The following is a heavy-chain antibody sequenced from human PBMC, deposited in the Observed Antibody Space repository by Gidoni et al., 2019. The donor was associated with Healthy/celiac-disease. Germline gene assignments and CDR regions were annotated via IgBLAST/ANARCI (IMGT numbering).Heavy chain of an antibody. D-gene: IGHD4-17*01. V-gene: IGHV4-59*01. Sequence: QVQLQESGPGLVKPSEPLSLTCPVSGGSISSYYWSWIRQPPGKGLEWIGYIYYSGSTNYNPSLKSRVTISVDTSKNQFSLKLSSVTAADTAVYYCARDETTVVTLGAFDIWGQGTMVTVSS. CDR1: GGSISSYY. CDR3: ARDETTVVTLGAFDI. J-gene: IGHJ3*02. CDR2: IYYSGST.